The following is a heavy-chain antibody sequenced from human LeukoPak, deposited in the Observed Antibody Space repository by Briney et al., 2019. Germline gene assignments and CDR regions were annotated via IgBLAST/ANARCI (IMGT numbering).Heavy chain of an antibody. V-gene: IGHV4-61*01. Sequence: SETLSLTCTVSGGSVSSGSYYWSWIRQPPGKGLEWIGYIYYSGSTNYNPSLKSRVTISVGTSKNQFSLKLSSVTAADTAVYYCARSRLYYDSSGYYDYWGQGTLVTVSS. CDR3: ARSRLYYDSSGYYDY. D-gene: IGHD3-22*01. CDR2: IYYSGST. J-gene: IGHJ4*02. CDR1: GGSVSSGSYY.